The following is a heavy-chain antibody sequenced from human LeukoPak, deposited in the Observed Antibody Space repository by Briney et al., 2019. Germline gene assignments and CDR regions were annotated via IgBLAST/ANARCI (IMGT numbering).Heavy chain of an antibody. CDR2: IRHSGVDS. CDR3: ARDRRATPMYFFDF. CDR1: GLTFSHAW. J-gene: IGHJ4*02. D-gene: IGHD2-15*01. Sequence: GGSLRLSCTTSGLTFSHAWMNWVRQAPGKGLEWVSGIRHSGVDSSYADSVKGRFTISRDNSKNMLYLQMNSLRDDDTGVYYCARDRRATPMYFFDFWGQGTPVTVSS. V-gene: IGHV3-23*01.